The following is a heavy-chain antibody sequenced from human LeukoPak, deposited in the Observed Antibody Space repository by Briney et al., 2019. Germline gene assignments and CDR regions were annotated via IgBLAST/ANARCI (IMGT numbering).Heavy chain of an antibody. Sequence: SVKVSCKASGGTFSSYAISWVRQAPGQGLEWMGRIIPILGIANYAQKFQGRVTITADKSTSTAYMELSSLRSEDTAVYYCARDRWELGGVYYFDYWGQGTLVTVSS. CDR1: GGTFSSYA. D-gene: IGHD1-26*01. J-gene: IGHJ4*02. CDR2: IIPILGIA. V-gene: IGHV1-69*04. CDR3: ARDRWELGGVYYFDY.